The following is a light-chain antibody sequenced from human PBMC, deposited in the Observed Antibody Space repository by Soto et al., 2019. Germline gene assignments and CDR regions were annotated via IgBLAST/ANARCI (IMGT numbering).Light chain of an antibody. CDR2: GAS. CDR3: QQYFKWWT. V-gene: IGKV3-15*01. Sequence: EVVLTQSPATLSVSLGERATLSCRASQSVNSNLAWYQQKPGQAPRLLVYGASTRATGIPVRFSGSGSGTEFTLTINGLQSEDFAVYYCQQYFKWWTFGPGTKVEI. CDR1: QSVNSN. J-gene: IGKJ1*01.